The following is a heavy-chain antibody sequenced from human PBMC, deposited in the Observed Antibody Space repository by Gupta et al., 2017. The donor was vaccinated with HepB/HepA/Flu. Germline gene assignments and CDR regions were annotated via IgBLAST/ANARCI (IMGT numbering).Heavy chain of an antibody. CDR3: AKVSKWSSNHMDV. D-gene: IGHD2-8*01. CDR1: ELTFA. V-gene: IGHV3-23*01. J-gene: IGHJ6*03. CDR2: ISGSGGST. Sequence: EVQLLDSGGGLVQPGGSLRLSCAASELTFAMTWVRQAPGQGLEWVSAISGSGGSTYYAASVKGRFTISRDNSKNTLYLQMNSLRADDTAVYYCAKVSKWSSNHMDVWGKGTTVTVSS.